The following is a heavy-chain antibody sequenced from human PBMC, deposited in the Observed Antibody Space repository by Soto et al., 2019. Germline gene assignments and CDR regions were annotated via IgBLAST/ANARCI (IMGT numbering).Heavy chain of an antibody. J-gene: IGHJ6*02. Sequence: GGSLRLSCAASGFIFSDYYMSWVRQTPGKGLEWISYISTRSTYTNYADSVKGRFTISRDNTKNSLYLQMDSLRVEDTAVYYCARDLAWKRGKVGRYYYGMDVWSQGTTVTVSS. CDR2: ISTRSTYT. V-gene: IGHV3-11*06. CDR1: GFIFSDYY. D-gene: IGHD1-1*01. CDR3: ARDLAWKRGKVGRYYYGMDV.